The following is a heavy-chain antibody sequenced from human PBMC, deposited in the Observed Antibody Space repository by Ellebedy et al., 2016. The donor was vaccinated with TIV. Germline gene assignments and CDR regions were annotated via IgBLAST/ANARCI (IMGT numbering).Heavy chain of an antibody. Sequence: AASVKVSCKASGGTFSSYAISWVRQPPGQGLEWMGGIIPIFGTANYAQKLQGRVTMTTDTSTSTAYMELRSLRSDDTAVYYCARESDDILTGYSPVDYWGQGTLVTVSS. V-gene: IGHV1-69*05. J-gene: IGHJ4*02. D-gene: IGHD3-9*01. CDR2: IIPIFGTA. CDR1: GGTFSSYA. CDR3: ARESDDILTGYSPVDY.